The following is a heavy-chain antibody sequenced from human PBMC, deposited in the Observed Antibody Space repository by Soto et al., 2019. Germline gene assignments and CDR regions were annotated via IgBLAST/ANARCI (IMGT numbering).Heavy chain of an antibody. J-gene: IGHJ5*02. Sequence: QVQLVQSGAEVKKPGSSVKVSCKASGGTFSSYAISWVRQAPGQGLEWMGGIIPIFGTANYAQKFQGRVTITADESTSKAYMELSRLSSEDTVVYYCARGGADDYTQPWFDPWGQGTLVTVSS. CDR3: ARGGADDYTQPWFDP. V-gene: IGHV1-69*01. D-gene: IGHD4-4*01. CDR1: GGTFSSYA. CDR2: IIPIFGTA.